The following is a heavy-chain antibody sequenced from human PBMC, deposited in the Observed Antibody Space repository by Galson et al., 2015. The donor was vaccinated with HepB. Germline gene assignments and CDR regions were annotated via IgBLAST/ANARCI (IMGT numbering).Heavy chain of an antibody. V-gene: IGHV1-69*08. D-gene: IGHD3-16*01. CDR3: ASGAVPVV. CDR2: IITMIGAA. CDR1: GGTFNNYI. J-gene: IGHJ6*02. Sequence: PVKVYCKASGGTFNNYIINWVRQAPGHGLEWVGRIITMIGAANYAQNFQGRVNITADTSTTTAYMERSSLTSEDTAIYDCASGAVPVVWGQGTTVTVSS.